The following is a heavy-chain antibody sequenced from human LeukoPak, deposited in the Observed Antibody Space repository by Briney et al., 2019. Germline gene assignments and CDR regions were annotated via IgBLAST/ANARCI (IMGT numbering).Heavy chain of an antibody. CDR3: ARDDYGDWPPLFDY. CDR1: GLTFSAFA. Sequence: GVSLRLSCAASGLTFSAFAMNCVRQGPGKGLEWVSFISRSDGTAYYADSVKGRFTISRDNSKNTLYLQMNSLRAEDTAQYFCARDDYGDWPPLFDYWGQGTLVTVSS. J-gene: IGHJ4*02. V-gene: IGHV3-23*01. CDR2: ISRSDGTA. D-gene: IGHD4-17*01.